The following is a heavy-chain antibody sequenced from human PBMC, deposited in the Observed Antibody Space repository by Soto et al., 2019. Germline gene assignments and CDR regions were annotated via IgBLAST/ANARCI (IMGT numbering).Heavy chain of an antibody. D-gene: IGHD2-2*01. J-gene: IGHJ4*02. CDR1: EGTFNNYV. V-gene: IGHV1-69*06. CDR3: AGRCDGTNCLAHFDY. Sequence: QVQLVQSGAEVKKPGSSVKVSCRASEGTFNNYVINWVRQAPGQGLEWMAGIIPIFGTPNYAQKFQGRVTITAVKSTSTAYMELNSLRSEDTAVYYCAGRCDGTNCLAHFDYWGQGTLVTVSS. CDR2: IIPIFGTP.